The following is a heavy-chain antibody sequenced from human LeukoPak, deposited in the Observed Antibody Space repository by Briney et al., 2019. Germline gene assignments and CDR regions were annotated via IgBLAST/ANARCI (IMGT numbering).Heavy chain of an antibody. V-gene: IGHV3-66*02. D-gene: IGHD1-26*01. Sequence: GESLKISCAASGFTVSSNYMSWVRQAPGKGLEWVSVIYSGGSTYYADSVKGRFTISRDNSKNTLYLQMNSLRAEDTAVYYCAREFSGSYSFDYWGQGTLVTVSS. J-gene: IGHJ4*02. CDR3: AREFSGSYSFDY. CDR1: GFTVSSNY. CDR2: IYSGGST.